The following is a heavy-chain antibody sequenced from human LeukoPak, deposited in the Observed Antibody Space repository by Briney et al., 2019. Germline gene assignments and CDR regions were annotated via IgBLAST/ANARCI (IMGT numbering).Heavy chain of an antibody. CDR2: ISYSGTT. CDR3: ARDFSSSSTVYYYYYMDV. CDR1: GGSISSGSYY. D-gene: IGHD6-6*01. J-gene: IGHJ6*03. Sequence: PSETLSLTCTVSGGSISSGSYYWSWIRQPAGKGLEWIGTISYSGTTYYSPSLKSRVTISLDTSKNQFSLKLSSVTAADTAIYYCARDFSSSSTVYYYYYMDVWGKGTTVTVSS. V-gene: IGHV4-39*07.